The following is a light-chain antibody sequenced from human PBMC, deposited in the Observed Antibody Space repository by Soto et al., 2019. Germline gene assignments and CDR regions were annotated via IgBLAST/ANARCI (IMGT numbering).Light chain of an antibody. V-gene: IGLV1-44*01. CDR1: SSNIGSNV. CDR2: RND. CDR3: EAWDVSLNAWV. J-gene: IGLJ3*02. Sequence: QSVLTQPPSASGTPGQRVTISCSGSSSNIGSNVVNWYQQLPGTAPKLLIYRNDQRPSAFPDRFSGSKSGTSASLAISGVQSEDEADYYCEAWDVSLNAWVFGGGTKVTVL.